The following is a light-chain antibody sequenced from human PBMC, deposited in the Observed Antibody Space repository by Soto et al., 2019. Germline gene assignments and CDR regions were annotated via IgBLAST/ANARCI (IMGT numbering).Light chain of an antibody. V-gene: IGLV2-8*01. CDR2: EVS. CDR3: ISYAGSNNYVV. Sequence: QSALTQPPSASGSPGQSVTISCTGTSSDVGGYNYVSWYQQHPGKAPKLMIYEVSKRPSGVPDRFSGSKSGNTASLTVSGLQAEDEADYYCISYAGSNNYVVFGGGTKLTVL. CDR1: SSDVGGYNY. J-gene: IGLJ2*01.